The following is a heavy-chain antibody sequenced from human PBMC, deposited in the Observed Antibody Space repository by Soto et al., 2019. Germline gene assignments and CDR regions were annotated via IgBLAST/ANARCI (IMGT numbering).Heavy chain of an antibody. CDR3: AKDVEGGTLYRGAFDY. Sequence: GGSLRLSCVASGFTFSSYAMSWVRQAPGKGLEWVAAISASGGATLHADSVKGRFTISRDNPKNTLHLQMNSLRAEDTAVYYCAKDVEGGTLYRGAFDYWGQGTQVTVSS. CDR1: GFTFSSYA. D-gene: IGHD1-26*01. J-gene: IGHJ4*02. CDR2: ISASGGAT. V-gene: IGHV3-23*01.